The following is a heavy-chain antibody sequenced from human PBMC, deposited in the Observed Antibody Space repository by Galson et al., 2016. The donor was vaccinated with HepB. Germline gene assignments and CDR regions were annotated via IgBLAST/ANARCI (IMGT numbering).Heavy chain of an antibody. Sequence: SLRLSCAASGFTFSGSTLHWVRQAPGGGLEWVSTLNNNGNNPYYADTVQGRFTISRDNSNNTVYLHMNSLRVDDTAVYYCAKEEFKQWLATSTFDHWGQGALVTVSA. D-gene: IGHD6-19*01. CDR1: GFTFSGST. J-gene: IGHJ4*02. V-gene: IGHV3-23*01. CDR3: AKEEFKQWLATSTFDH. CDR2: LNNNGNNP.